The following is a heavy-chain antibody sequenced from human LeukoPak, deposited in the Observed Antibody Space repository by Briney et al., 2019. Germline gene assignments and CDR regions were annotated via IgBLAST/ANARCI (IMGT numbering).Heavy chain of an antibody. D-gene: IGHD2-15*01. CDR3: ARAPRSICSGGSCPDGFDY. V-gene: IGHV4-39*07. CDR2: IYYSGST. Sequence: SETLSLTCTVSGGSISSSSYYWGWIRQPPGKGLEWIGSIYYSGSTYYNPSLKSRVTISVDTSKNQFSLKLSSVTAADTAVYYCARAPRSICSGGSCPDGFDYWGQGTLVTVSS. J-gene: IGHJ4*02. CDR1: GGSISSSSYY.